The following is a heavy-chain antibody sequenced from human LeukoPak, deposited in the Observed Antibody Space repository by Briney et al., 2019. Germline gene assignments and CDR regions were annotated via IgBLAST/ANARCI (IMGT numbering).Heavy chain of an antibody. Sequence: GGSLRLSCAASGSTFTSYAMSWVRQAPGKGLEWVSTLSGTGGSTYYADSVKGRFTISRDNSKNTLYLQMNSLRAEDTAVYHCAKDGRHCSSASCYFGYWGQGTLVTVSS. CDR1: GSTFTSYA. CDR3: AKDGRHCSSASCYFGY. D-gene: IGHD2-2*01. V-gene: IGHV3-23*01. CDR2: LSGTGGST. J-gene: IGHJ4*02.